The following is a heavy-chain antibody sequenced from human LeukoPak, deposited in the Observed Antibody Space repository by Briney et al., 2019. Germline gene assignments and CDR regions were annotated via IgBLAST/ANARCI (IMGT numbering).Heavy chain of an antibody. CDR3: ARDHPDNTRIAVAGMWFDP. V-gene: IGHV4-59*01. CDR1: DGSINTYY. CDR2: IYYSGST. Sequence: SETLSLTCNVSDGSINTYYWSWIRQPPGKGLEWIGYIYYSGSTNYNPSLKSRVTISVDTSKNQFSLKLSSVTAADTAVYYCARDHPDNTRIAVAGMWFDPWGQGTLVTVSS. D-gene: IGHD6-19*01. J-gene: IGHJ5*02.